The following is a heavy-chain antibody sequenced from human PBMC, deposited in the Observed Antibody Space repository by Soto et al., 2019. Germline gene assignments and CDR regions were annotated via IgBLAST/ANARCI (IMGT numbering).Heavy chain of an antibody. CDR1: GFTFSSYA. CDR3: ARDPPDIVATIIEYYFDY. Sequence: GGSLRLSCAASGFTFSSYAMYWVRQAPGKGLEWVAVISYDGSNKYYADSVKGRFTISRDNSKNTLYLQMNSLRAEDTAVYYCARDPPDIVATIIEYYFDYWGQGTLVTV. V-gene: IGHV3-30-3*01. J-gene: IGHJ4*02. D-gene: IGHD5-12*01. CDR2: ISYDGSNK.